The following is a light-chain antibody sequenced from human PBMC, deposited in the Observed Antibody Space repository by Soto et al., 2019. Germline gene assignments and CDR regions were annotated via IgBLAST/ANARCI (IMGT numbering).Light chain of an antibody. CDR1: SSDVGGYNY. CDR3: SSHAGSSVV. V-gene: IGLV2-11*01. Sequence: QSTLTQPRSVSGSPGQSVTISFTGTSSDVGGYNYVSWYQQHPGKAPKLMIYDVTTRPSGVPYRFSGSKSGNTASLTISGLQAEDEADYYCSSHAGSSVVFGTGTKVTVL. J-gene: IGLJ1*01. CDR2: DVT.